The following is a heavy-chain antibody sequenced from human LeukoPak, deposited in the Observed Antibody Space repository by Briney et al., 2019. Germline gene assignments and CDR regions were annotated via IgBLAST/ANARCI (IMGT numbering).Heavy chain of an antibody. CDR1: GASVSSDY. V-gene: IGHV4-59*08. J-gene: IGHJ5*02. Sequence: KPSETLSLTCTVSGASVSSDYWSWIRQSPGKGLEWIGYIYHSGHTMSNPSLKIRVSLSLDTSNNQFSLKLSSVTAADTAVCYCARHPFQYPFDHWGQGTVVSVSS. CDR2: IYHSGHT. CDR3: ARHPFQYPFDH. D-gene: IGHD2/OR15-2a*01.